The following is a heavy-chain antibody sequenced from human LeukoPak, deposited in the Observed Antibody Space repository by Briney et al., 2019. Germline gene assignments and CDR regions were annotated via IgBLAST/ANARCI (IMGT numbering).Heavy chain of an antibody. CDR2: ISGSGADT. D-gene: IGHD1-7*01. J-gene: IGHJ4*02. CDR1: GFTFSSHA. Sequence: HAAGSLRLSCAASGFTFSSHAMSWVRQAPGKGLELVSAISGSGADTYYADSVKGRFTISRDNSKNTLSLQMNSLRAEDTAAYYCAKEGYQTGTTSKGYYDYWGQGTLVTVSS. V-gene: IGHV3-23*01. CDR3: AKEGYQTGTTSKGYYDY.